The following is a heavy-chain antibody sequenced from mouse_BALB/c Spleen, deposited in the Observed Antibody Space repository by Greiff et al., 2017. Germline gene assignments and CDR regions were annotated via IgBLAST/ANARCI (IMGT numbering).Heavy chain of an antibody. V-gene: IGHV1-5*01. Sequence: VQLKQSGTVLARPGASVKMSCKASGYTFTSYWMHWVKQRPGQGLEWIGAIYPGNSDTSYNQKFKGKAKLTAVTSTSTAYMELSSLTNEDSAVYYCTRGRLYYGDYYAMDYWGQGTSVTVSS. CDR1: GYTFTSYW. J-gene: IGHJ4*01. CDR3: TRGRLYYGDYYAMDY. CDR2: IYPGNSDT. D-gene: IGHD1-1*01.